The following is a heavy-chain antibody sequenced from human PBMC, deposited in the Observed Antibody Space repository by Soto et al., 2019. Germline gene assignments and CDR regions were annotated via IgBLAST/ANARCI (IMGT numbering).Heavy chain of an antibody. CDR3: ASLTIYCSGGSCYSSLGDY. Sequence: SVKVSCKASGGTFSSYAISWVRQAPGQGLEWMGGIIPIFGTANYAQKFQGRVTITADESTSTAYMELSSLRPEDTAVYYCASLTIYCSGGSCYSSLGDYWGQGTLVTVSS. J-gene: IGHJ4*02. CDR1: GGTFSSYA. CDR2: IIPIFGTA. D-gene: IGHD2-15*01. V-gene: IGHV1-69*13.